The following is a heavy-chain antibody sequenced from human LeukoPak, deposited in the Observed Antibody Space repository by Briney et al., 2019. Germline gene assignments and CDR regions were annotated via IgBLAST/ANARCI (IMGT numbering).Heavy chain of an antibody. V-gene: IGHV4-59*01. Sequence: SETLSLTCTVSGGSISGYYWSWIRQPPGKGLEWIGYIYYSGSTNYNPSLKSRVTISVDTSKNQFSLKLSSVTAADTAVYYCARLRPRVMGFDYWRQGTLVTVSS. CDR3: ARLRPRVMGFDY. CDR2: IYYSGST. CDR1: GGSISGYY. J-gene: IGHJ4*02. D-gene: IGHD4-17*01.